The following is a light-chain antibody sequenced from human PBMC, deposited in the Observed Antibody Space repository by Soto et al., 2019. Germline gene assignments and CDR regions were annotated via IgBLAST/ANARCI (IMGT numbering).Light chain of an antibody. CDR2: KAS. J-gene: IGKJ1*01. CDR1: QSINSW. V-gene: IGKV1-5*03. Sequence: DIQMTQSPSTLSASVGDRVTITCRASQSINSWLAWYQQKPGKAPKLLIYKASGLESGVPSRFSGSGSGTEFTLTISSLQPHDFATYYCQQYETFWTFGQGTKVEIE. CDR3: QQYETFWT.